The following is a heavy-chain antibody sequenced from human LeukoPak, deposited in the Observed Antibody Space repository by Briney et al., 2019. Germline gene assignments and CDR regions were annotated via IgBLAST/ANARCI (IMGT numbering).Heavy chain of an antibody. V-gene: IGHV3-23*01. D-gene: IGHD6-6*01. Sequence: GSLRLSCAAPGFTFSSYSMNWVRQAPGEGLEWVSAISGSGGSTYYADSVKGRFTISRDNSKNTLYLQMNSLRAEDTAVYYCAKVRPLSMYYFDYWGQGTLVTVSS. CDR2: ISGSGGST. J-gene: IGHJ4*02. CDR3: AKVRPLSMYYFDY. CDR1: GFTFSSYS.